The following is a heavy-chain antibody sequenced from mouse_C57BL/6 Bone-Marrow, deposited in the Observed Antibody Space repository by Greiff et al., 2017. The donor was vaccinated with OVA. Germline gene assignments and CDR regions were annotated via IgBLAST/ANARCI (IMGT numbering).Heavy chain of an antibody. J-gene: IGHJ3*01. V-gene: IGHV1-80*01. CDR3: ARAGTGTVPAWFAY. CDR1: GYAFSSYW. CDR2: IYPGDGDT. Sequence: VQLQQSGAELVKPGASVMISCKASGYAFSSYWMNWVKQRPGKGLEWIGQIYPGDGDTNYNGKFKGKATLTADKSSSTAYMQLSSLTSEDSAVYFCARAGTGTVPAWFAYWGQGTLVTVSA. D-gene: IGHD4-1*01.